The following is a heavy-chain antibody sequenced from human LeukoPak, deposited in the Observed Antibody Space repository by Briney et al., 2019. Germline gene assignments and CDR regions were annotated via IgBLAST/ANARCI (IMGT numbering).Heavy chain of an antibody. Sequence: GRSLRLSCAASGFTFDDYAMQWVRQAPGKGLEWVSGISWNSGSIGYADSVKGRFTISRDNAKNSLYLQMNSLRAEDTALYYCAKAGWFGELRLGYFDYWGQGTLVTVSS. CDR1: GFTFDDYA. J-gene: IGHJ4*02. CDR2: ISWNSGSI. V-gene: IGHV3-9*01. CDR3: AKAGWFGELRLGYFDY. D-gene: IGHD3-10*01.